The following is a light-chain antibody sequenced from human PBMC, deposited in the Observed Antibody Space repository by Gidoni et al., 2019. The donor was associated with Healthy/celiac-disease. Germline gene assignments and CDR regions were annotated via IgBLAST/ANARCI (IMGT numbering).Light chain of an antibody. Sequence: EIVLTQSPGTLSLSPGERATLSCRASQSVSSSYLAWYQQKPGQAPRLLIYGASSGSGTDFTLTISRLEPEDVAVYYCQQYGSSCSFXXXTKLEIK. V-gene: IGKV3-20*01. J-gene: IGKJ2*04. CDR3: QQYGSSCS. CDR2: GAS. CDR1: QSVSSSY.